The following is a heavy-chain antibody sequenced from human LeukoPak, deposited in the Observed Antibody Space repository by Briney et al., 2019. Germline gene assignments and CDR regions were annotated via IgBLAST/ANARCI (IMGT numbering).Heavy chain of an antibody. CDR3: ARHLFNLRWGSAWYYFNY. V-gene: IGHV4-39*01. Sequence: SETLSLTCTVSGGSISSSSYYWGWIRQPPGKNLEWIGSIYYTGTTSYNPSLKSRLTISLDTSKNQFSLTLSSVTAADTAMYYCARHLFNLRWGSAWYYFNYWGQGTLVTVSS. J-gene: IGHJ4*02. CDR1: GGSISSSSYY. D-gene: IGHD6-19*01. CDR2: IYYTGTT.